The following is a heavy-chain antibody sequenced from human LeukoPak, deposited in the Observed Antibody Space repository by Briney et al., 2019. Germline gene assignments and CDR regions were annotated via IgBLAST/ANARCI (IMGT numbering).Heavy chain of an antibody. Sequence: PGGSLRLSCAASGFTFSSYAMSWVRQAPGKGLGWVSTISGRGDSTYYADSVKGRFTISRDNSKNTLYLQMNSLRLEDTAGYYCAKGAGYSSNWNFDYWGQGTLVTVSS. CDR3: AKGAGYSSNWNFDY. D-gene: IGHD6-13*01. CDR2: ISGRGDST. V-gene: IGHV3-23*01. J-gene: IGHJ4*02. CDR1: GFTFSSYA.